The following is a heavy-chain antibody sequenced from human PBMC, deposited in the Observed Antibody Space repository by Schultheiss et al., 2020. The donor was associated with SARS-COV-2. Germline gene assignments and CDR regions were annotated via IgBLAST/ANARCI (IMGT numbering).Heavy chain of an antibody. CDR1: GFTFSSYG. CDR3: VSYSGGYCSSTSCYTVDY. J-gene: IGHJ4*02. CDR2: IKCDGSEK. Sequence: GGSLRLSCAASGFTFSSYGMHWVRQAPGKGLEWVADIKCDGSEKYYVDSVKGRLTISRDNAKNSLYLQVNSLRAEDMTVYYCVSYSGGYCSSTSCYTVDYWGQGTLVTVSS. D-gene: IGHD2-2*02. V-gene: IGHV3-52*01.